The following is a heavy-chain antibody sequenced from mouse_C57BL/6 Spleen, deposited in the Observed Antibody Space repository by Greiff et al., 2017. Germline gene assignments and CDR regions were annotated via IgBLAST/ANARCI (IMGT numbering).Heavy chain of an antibody. D-gene: IGHD2-4*01. Sequence: VQLQQSGTVLARPGASVKMSCKTSGYTFTSYWMHWVKQRPGQGLEWIGAIYPGNSDTSYNQKFKGKAKLTAVTSASTAYMELSSLTNEDSAVYYCIRGYDYDVGYYAMDYWGQGTSVTVSS. V-gene: IGHV1-5*01. J-gene: IGHJ4*01. CDR3: IRGYDYDVGYYAMDY. CDR1: GYTFTSYW. CDR2: IYPGNSDT.